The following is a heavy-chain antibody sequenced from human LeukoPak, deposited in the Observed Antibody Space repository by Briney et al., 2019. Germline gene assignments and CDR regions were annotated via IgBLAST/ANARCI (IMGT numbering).Heavy chain of an antibody. CDR1: GFTFSSYA. CDR2: IRSKANSYAT. Sequence: GGSLRLSCAASGFTFSSYAMSWVRQAPGKGLEWVGRIRSKANSYATAYAASVKGWFTISRDDSKNTAYLQMNSLKTEDTAVYYCTKTRGDDSSGYYLFDYWGQGTLVTVSS. D-gene: IGHD3-22*01. CDR3: TKTRGDDSSGYYLFDY. V-gene: IGHV3-73*01. J-gene: IGHJ4*02.